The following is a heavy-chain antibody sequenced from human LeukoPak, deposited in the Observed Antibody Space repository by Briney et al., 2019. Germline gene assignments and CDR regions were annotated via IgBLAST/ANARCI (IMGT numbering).Heavy chain of an antibody. Sequence: ASVKVSCKASGYTFTGYYMHWVRQAPGQGLEWMGRINPNSGGTNYAQKFQGRVTMTRDTPISTAYMELSRLRSDDTAVYYCARGDTAMVRAADYWGQGTLVTVSS. CDR1: GYTFTGYY. D-gene: IGHD5-18*01. V-gene: IGHV1-2*06. CDR2: INPNSGGT. J-gene: IGHJ4*02. CDR3: ARGDTAMVRAADY.